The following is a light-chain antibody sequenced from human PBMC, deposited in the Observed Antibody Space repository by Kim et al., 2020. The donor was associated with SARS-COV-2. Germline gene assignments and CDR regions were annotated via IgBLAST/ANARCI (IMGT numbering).Light chain of an antibody. CDR1: SGSIASNY. CDR3: QSYDSSNWV. CDR2: EDN. J-gene: IGLJ1*01. V-gene: IGLV6-57*04. Sequence: NFTLTQPHSVSESPGKTVTISCTRSSGSIASNYVQWYQQRPGSAPTTVIYEDNQRPSGVPDRFSGSIDSSSNSASLTISGLKTEDEADYYCQSYDSSNWVFGTGTKVTVL.